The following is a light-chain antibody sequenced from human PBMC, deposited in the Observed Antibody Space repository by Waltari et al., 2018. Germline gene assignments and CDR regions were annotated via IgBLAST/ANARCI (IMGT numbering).Light chain of an antibody. CDR3: CSYAGSSTLV. Sequence: QSALTQPASVSGSPGQSITISCTGTSSDVGVYNYVSWYQQHPGKAPKLMIYDVTKRPSGVYDRFSGSKSGNTASLTISGLQAEDEADYYCCSYAGSSTLVFGGGTKLTVL. V-gene: IGLV2-23*02. CDR1: SSDVGVYNY. J-gene: IGLJ2*01. CDR2: DVT.